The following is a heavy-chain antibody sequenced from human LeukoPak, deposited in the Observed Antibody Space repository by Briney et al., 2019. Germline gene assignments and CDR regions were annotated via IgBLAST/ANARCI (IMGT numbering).Heavy chain of an antibody. Sequence: GGSLGLSCAASGFTFSSCDMYWVRQSTGKGLEWVSSIGTGGDTYYSDSVKGRFTISRENAKDSLYLQMNSLRAGDTAVYYCARGCYTSGWYTFDYWGQGTLVTVSS. CDR2: IGTGGDT. CDR3: ARGCYTSGWYTFDY. V-gene: IGHV3-13*01. CDR1: GFTFSSCD. J-gene: IGHJ4*02. D-gene: IGHD6-19*01.